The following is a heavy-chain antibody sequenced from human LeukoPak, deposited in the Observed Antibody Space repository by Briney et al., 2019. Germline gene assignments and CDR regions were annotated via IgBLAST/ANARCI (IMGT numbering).Heavy chain of an antibody. CDR2: IQSETDGGTT. CDR1: GFTFTNAW. Sequence: GGSLRLSCAASGFTFTNAWMSWVRQAPGKGLEWIGRIQSETDGGTTDYAAPVKGRFTISRDDSKNMLYLQMNSLKNEDTAVYYCTTSPQWLENWGQGTLVTVSP. V-gene: IGHV3-15*01. J-gene: IGHJ4*02. CDR3: TTSPQWLEN. D-gene: IGHD6-19*01.